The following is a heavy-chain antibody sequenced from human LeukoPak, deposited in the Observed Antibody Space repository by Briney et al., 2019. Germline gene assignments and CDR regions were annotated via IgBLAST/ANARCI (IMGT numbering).Heavy chain of an antibody. V-gene: IGHV3-21*01. CDR2: ISSSSAYI. CDR3: ATSSIALAGTVDY. D-gene: IGHD6-19*01. Sequence: GGSLRLSCAASGFTFSSYIMNWVRQAPGNGPEWVSFISSSSAYIYYADSVKGRFTISRDNAKTSLFLQMNSLRDEDTAVYYCATSSIALAGTVDYWGQGTLVTVSS. J-gene: IGHJ4*02. CDR1: GFTFSSYI.